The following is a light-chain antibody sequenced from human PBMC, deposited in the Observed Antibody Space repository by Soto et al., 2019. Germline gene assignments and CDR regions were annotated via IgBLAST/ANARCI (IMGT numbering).Light chain of an antibody. Sequence: QPVLTQSPSASASLGASVKLTCTRSSGHSSYAIAWHQQQPEKGPRYLMNLNSDGSHSKGDGIPDRFSGSSSGAERYLTISRLQSEDEADYYCQTWGTGFRVFGGGTKLTVL. V-gene: IGLV4-69*01. CDR3: QTWGTGFRV. J-gene: IGLJ3*02. CDR2: LNSDGSH. CDR1: SGHSSYA.